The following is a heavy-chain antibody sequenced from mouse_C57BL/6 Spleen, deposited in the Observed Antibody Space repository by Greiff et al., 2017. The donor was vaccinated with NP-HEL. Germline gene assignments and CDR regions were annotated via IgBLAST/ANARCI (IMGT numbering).Heavy chain of an antibody. CDR3: ARSNWADY. Sequence: QVQLQQPGAELVRPGTSVKLSCKASGYTFTSYWMHWVKQWPGQGLEWIGVIDPSDSYTNYNQKFKGKATLTVDTSSSTAYMQLSSLTSEDSAVYYCARSNWADYWGQGTTLTVSS. CDR1: GYTFTSYW. J-gene: IGHJ2*01. D-gene: IGHD4-1*01. CDR2: IDPSDSYT. V-gene: IGHV1-59*01.